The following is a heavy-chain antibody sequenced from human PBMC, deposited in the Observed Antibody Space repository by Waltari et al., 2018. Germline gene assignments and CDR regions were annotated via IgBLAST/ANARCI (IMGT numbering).Heavy chain of an antibody. V-gene: IGHV4-39*01. D-gene: IGHD6-13*01. CDR2: IYYSGST. CDR3: ARPRIAAAGDAFDI. Sequence: QLQLQESGPGLVKPSETLSLTCTISGGSISSSSYYWGWIRQPPGKGLEWIGSIYYSGSTYYNPSLKSRVTISVDTSKNQFSRKLSSVTAADTAVYYCARPRIAAAGDAFDIWGQGTMVTVSS. CDR1: GGSISSSSYY. J-gene: IGHJ3*02.